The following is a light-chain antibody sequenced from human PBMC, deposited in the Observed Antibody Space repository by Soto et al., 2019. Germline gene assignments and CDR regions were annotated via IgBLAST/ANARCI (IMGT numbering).Light chain of an antibody. CDR1: QSVSSSY. J-gene: IGKJ1*01. CDR2: DAS. V-gene: IGKV3-20*01. Sequence: EIVLTQSPATLSVSPGEGPTLSCRASQSVSSSYLAWYQQKPGQAPRXXIYDASNRAPGIPDRFSGSGSGTDFTITINRLEPEDFAVYYCQQYTQSLWTFGPGTKVDIK. CDR3: QQYTQSLWT.